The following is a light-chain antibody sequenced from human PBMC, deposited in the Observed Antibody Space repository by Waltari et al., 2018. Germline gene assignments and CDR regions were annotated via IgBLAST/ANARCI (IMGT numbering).Light chain of an antibody. J-gene: IGKJ1*01. CDR1: QSISTY. V-gene: IGKV1-39*01. Sequence: DIQMTQSPSSLSASVGDRVTITCRASQSISTYLSWYQQKPGKAPNLLIYGASNLQSGVPSRFSCRGSGTDFTLTISSLQPEDFANYYCQQSDSLPWTFGQGTKVEIK. CDR3: QQSDSLPWT. CDR2: GAS.